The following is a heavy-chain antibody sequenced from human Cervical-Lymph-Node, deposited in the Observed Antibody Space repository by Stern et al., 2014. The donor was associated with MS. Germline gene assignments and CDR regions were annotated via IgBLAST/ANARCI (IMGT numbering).Heavy chain of an antibody. CDR2: IMPIVDTA. J-gene: IGHJ6*02. Sequence: VQLVESGAEVMQPGSSVKVSCKASGGTFSSYSISWVRQAPGQGLEWMGGIMPIVDTANYAQKLQGRVTITADEYTSIVSIELSSLKSEDTAVYYCARDRGLQYQLRGMDVWGQGTTVTVSS. V-gene: IGHV1-69*01. D-gene: IGHD4-11*01. CDR3: ARDRGLQYQLRGMDV. CDR1: GGTFSSYS.